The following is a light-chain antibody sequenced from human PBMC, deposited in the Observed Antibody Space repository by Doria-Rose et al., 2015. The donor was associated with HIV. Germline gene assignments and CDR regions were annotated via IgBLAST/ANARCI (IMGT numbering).Light chain of an antibody. CDR2: WAP. CDR1: QSLLYTSKNY. Sequence: TQSPESLGMSLGERATLNCKSNQSLLYTSKNYLAWYQQKPGQPPKLLIYWAPTRQSWVPARFSGSGSGTDFTLTISSLEAEDVAVYYCQQYYDTPSFGPGTTVDIK. CDR3: QQYYDTPS. J-gene: IGKJ3*01. V-gene: IGKV4-1*01.